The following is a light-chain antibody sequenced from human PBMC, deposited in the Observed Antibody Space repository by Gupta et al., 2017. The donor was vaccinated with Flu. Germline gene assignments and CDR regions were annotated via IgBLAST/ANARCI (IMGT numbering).Light chain of an antibody. CDR2: GAS. CDR1: QSVSSN. V-gene: IGKV3-15*01. CDR3: QQDNTLWT. Sequence: EIVMTQSPATLSVSPGERATLSCRASQSVSSNLAWYQQKPGQAPRLLIYGASNRANGIPDRFSGSGSGTEFTLTSSRRQSEDFAVYYGQQDNTLWTFGQGTKVEIK. J-gene: IGKJ1*01.